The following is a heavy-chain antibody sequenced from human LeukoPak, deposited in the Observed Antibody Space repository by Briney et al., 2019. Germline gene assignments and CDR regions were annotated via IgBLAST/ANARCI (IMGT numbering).Heavy chain of an antibody. V-gene: IGHV4-59*08. J-gene: IGHJ4*02. CDR2: IYYTGST. CDR3: ARYYYGSGSYQRYFDY. Sequence: PSETLSLTCTVSGGSISNYFWSWVRQPPGKGLDWIGHIYYTGSTNYNPSLKSRVTISVDTSKNQFSLTLSSVTAADTAVYYCARYYYGSGSYQRYFDYWGQGTLVTVSS. CDR1: GGSISNYF. D-gene: IGHD3-10*01.